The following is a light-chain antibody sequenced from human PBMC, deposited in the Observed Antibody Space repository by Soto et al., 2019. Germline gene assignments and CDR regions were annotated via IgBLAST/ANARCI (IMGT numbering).Light chain of an antibody. CDR3: QQYGSSPTWT. J-gene: IGKJ1*01. CDR1: QSVSSSY. V-gene: IGKV3-20*01. CDR2: GAS. Sequence: EIVLTQSPGTLSLSPGERATLSCRASQSVSSSYLAWYQQKPGQAPRLLIYGASSRATGIPDRFSGSGSWTAFTLTISRLEPEDVAVYYCQQYGSSPTWTFGQGTKVEIK.